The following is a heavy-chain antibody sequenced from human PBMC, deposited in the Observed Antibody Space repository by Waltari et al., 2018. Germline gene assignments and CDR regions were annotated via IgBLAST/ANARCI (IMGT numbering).Heavy chain of an antibody. Sequence: EVQLVQSGAEVKKPGESLKISCKGSGYSFTSYWIGWVRQMPEKGLEWMGILYPGDAETRYSPSFPGMVTISADKAISTAYLQVSSLKASDTAMDYCATFRDAFDIWGQGTMVTVSS. V-gene: IGHV5-51*03. J-gene: IGHJ3*02. CDR1: GYSFTSYW. CDR3: ATFRDAFDI. CDR2: LYPGDAET.